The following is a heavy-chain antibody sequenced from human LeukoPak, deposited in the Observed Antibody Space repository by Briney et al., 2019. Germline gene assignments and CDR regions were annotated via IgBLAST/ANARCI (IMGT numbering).Heavy chain of an antibody. CDR1: GFTFSSYG. CDR3: ARDTGGGNHDAFDI. V-gene: IGHV3-33*01. CDR2: MWYDGSNK. J-gene: IGHJ3*02. Sequence: PSRSLRLSCAASGFTFSSYGMHWVRQAPGKGLEWVGVMWYDGSNKYYADSVKGRCTISRDNSKNMLYLQMNRLRADDTAVYYCARDTGGGNHDAFDIWGWGTMVIVSS. D-gene: IGHD4-23*01.